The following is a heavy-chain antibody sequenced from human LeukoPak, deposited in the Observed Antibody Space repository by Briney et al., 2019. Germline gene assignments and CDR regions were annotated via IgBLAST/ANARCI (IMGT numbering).Heavy chain of an antibody. CDR2: IYYSGST. Sequence: PSETLSLTCTVSGGSISSSSYYWGWIRQPPGKGLEWIGSIYYSGSTYYNPSLKSRVTISVDTSKNQFSLKLSSVTAADTAVYYCAKDLANSYYYDSSGYYRPDAFDIWGQGTMVTVSS. J-gene: IGHJ3*02. D-gene: IGHD3-22*01. V-gene: IGHV4-39*07. CDR3: AKDLANSYYYDSSGYYRPDAFDI. CDR1: GGSISSSSYY.